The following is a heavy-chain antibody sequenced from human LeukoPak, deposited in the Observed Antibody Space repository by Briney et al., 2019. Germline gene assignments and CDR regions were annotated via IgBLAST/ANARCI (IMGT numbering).Heavy chain of an antibody. V-gene: IGHV3-7*01. D-gene: IGHD3-10*01. J-gene: IGHJ4*02. CDR3: ARGGGGLALMGY. CDR2: IKTDGSEK. Sequence: GSLRLSCEGSGFTFSNYWMGWVRQAPGKGLQWVANIKTDGSEKYYVDSVKGRFTISRDNAKNSLYLQMNSLRAEDTAVYYCARGGGGLALMGYWGQGTLVTVSS. CDR1: GFTFSNYW.